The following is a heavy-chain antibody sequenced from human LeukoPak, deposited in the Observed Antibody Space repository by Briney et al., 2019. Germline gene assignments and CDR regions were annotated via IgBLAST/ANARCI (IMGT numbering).Heavy chain of an antibody. CDR3: AKDLGSWPRYFDY. CDR1: GFTFSSYA. Sequence: GGSLRLSCAASGFTFSSYAMHWVRQAPGKGLEWVAVISYDGSNKYYADSVKGRFTISRDNSKNTLYLQMNSLRAEDTAVYYCAKDLGSWPRYFDYWGQGTLVTVSS. V-gene: IGHV3-30-3*01. CDR2: ISYDGSNK. D-gene: IGHD5-12*01. J-gene: IGHJ4*02.